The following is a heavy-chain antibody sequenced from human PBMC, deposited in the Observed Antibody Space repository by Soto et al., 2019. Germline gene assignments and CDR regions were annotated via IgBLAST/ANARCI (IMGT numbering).Heavy chain of an antibody. V-gene: IGHV3-23*01. J-gene: IGHJ4*02. Sequence: EVQLLESGGGLVQPGGSLRLSCAASGFTFNNYAMTWVRQAPGKGLEWVSAISGGGDTTSYADSVKGRFTVSRDGSQNTLYLQMSSLRAEDTALYYCATGRGGSGSLTPRVDFWGQGTLVTVSS. CDR2: ISGGGDTT. CDR3: ATGRGGSGSLTPRVDF. D-gene: IGHD3-10*01. CDR1: GFTFNNYA.